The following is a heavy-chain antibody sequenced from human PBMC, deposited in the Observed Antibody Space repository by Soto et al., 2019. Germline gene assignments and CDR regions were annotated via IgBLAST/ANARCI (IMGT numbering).Heavy chain of an antibody. J-gene: IGHJ6*02. D-gene: IGHD3-3*01. V-gene: IGHV4-59*12. CDR3: VRSNPNTKFGVNAPRGMDV. CDR2: IHYSGDT. CDR1: GASISSDY. Sequence: SETLSLTCTVTGASISSDYWSWVRQPPGRGLEWIAYIHYSGDTNHNPSLKSRVTISIDTSKNQFSLRLSSVTAADTAVYYCVRSNPNTKFGVNAPRGMDVWGLGTTVTVSS.